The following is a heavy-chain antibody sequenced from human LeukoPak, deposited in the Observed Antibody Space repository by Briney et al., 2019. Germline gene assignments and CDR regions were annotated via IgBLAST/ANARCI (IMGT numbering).Heavy chain of an antibody. D-gene: IGHD2-2*01. CDR1: GFTFSSYW. CDR3: ARDVTALDS. J-gene: IGHJ4*02. CDR2: INQGGSEK. V-gene: IGHV3-7*01. Sequence: GGSLRLSCAASGFTFSSYWMSWVRQAPEKGLEWVANINQGGSEKYYVDSVRGRFTISRDNAKNSLYLQMNSLGADDTAVYYCARDVTALDSWGQGTLVTVSS.